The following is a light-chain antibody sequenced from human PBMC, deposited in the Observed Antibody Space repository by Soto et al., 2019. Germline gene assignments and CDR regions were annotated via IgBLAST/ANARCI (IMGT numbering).Light chain of an antibody. CDR2: KAS. J-gene: IGKJ5*01. CDR1: QSISSW. CDR3: QQYSDWPIT. V-gene: IGKV1-5*03. Sequence: IQMTQSPSTLSSSVGYRVTITCLASQSISSWLAWYQRKPGKAPKLLIYKASSLESGVPSRFSGSGSGTDFTLTITSLQSDDFAVYLCQQYSDWPITFGQGTRLEIK.